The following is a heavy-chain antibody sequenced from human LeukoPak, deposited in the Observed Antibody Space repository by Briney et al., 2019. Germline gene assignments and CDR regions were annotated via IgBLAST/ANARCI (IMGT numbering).Heavy chain of an antibody. CDR2: IIPILGIA. V-gene: IGHV1-69*04. CDR1: GGTFSSYA. CDR3: ARSNYDFWSGYFDY. J-gene: IGHJ4*02. D-gene: IGHD3-3*01. Sequence: SVKVSCKASGGTFSSYAISWVRQAPGQELEWMGRIIPILGIANYAQKFQGRVTITADKSTSTAYMELSSLRSEDTAVYYCARSNYDFWSGYFDYWGQGTLVTVSS.